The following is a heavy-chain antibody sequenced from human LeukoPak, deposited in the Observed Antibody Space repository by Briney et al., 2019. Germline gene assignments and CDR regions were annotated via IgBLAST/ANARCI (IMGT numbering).Heavy chain of an antibody. CDR2: FDPEDGET. Sequence: ASVKVSCKVSGYTLTELSMHWVRQAPGKGLEWMGGFDPEDGETIYAQKFQGRVTMTEGTSTDTAYMELSSLRSEDTAVYYCATVGYSSSDAFDIWGQGTMVTVSS. CDR3: ATVGYSSSDAFDI. CDR1: GYTLTELS. V-gene: IGHV1-24*01. D-gene: IGHD6-6*01. J-gene: IGHJ3*02.